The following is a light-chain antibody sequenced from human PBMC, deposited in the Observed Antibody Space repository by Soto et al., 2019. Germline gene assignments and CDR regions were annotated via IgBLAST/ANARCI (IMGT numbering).Light chain of an antibody. CDR3: QQYDNWPYT. V-gene: IGKV3-15*01. Sequence: EIVMTQSPATLSVSPGERATLSCRASQSVSSNLAWYQQKPGQAPRLLIYGASTRATGIPARLSGSESGTEFTLTISSLQSEDFAVYYCQQYDNWPYTFGQGTKLEIK. J-gene: IGKJ2*01. CDR1: QSVSSN. CDR2: GAS.